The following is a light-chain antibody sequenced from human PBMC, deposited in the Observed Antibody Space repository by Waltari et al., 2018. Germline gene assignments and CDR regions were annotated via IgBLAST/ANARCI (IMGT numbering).Light chain of an antibody. J-gene: IGKJ1*01. Sequence: DIVMTQSPDSLAVSLGERATIKCKSSQSVLYSTYNQNNLAWYQQKPGQPPELLIYWASTRESGVPDRFSGSGSGTDFTLTISSLQAEDVAFYYCQQYYSSPWTFGQGTKVEVK. CDR2: WAS. CDR3: QQYYSSPWT. CDR1: QSVLYSTYNQNN. V-gene: IGKV4-1*01.